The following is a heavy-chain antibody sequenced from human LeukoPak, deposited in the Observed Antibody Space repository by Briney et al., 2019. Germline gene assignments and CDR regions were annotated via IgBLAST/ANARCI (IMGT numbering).Heavy chain of an antibody. Sequence: GGSLRLSCGGSGSTFNSYSMNWVRQAPGKGLEWVASIIGSGSEMFYADSLKGRFTISRDNSINSLYLQMNSLRVEDTAVYYCAKVQSDIVGAMFFSFDVWGQGTMVSVSS. CDR2: IIGSGSEM. CDR3: AKVQSDIVGAMFFSFDV. J-gene: IGHJ3*01. CDR1: GSTFNSYS. V-gene: IGHV3-21*06. D-gene: IGHD1-26*01.